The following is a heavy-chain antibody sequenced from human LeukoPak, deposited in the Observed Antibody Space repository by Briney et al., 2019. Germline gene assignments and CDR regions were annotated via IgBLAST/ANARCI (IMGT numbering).Heavy chain of an antibody. CDR3: VREATWGQWYFDH. D-gene: IGHD7-27*01. CDR1: TSTFNKRG. CDR2: IASDGGVK. J-gene: IGHJ4*02. V-gene: IGHV3-30*03. Sequence: GDPLRLTHSTWTSTFNKRGKISVRDAPGKRQEWGAVIASDGGVKHYANSVKGRFVLFRDDSKNTLYLQMNNLIVDDTAVYYCVREATWGQWYFDHWGQGTPVTVSS.